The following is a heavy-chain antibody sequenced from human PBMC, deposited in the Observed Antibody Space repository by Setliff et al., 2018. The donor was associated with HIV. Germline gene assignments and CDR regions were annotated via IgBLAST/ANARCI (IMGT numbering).Heavy chain of an antibody. CDR3: ARSIVPVASCYYSFEY. V-gene: IGHV4-39*01. Sequence: PSETLSLTCTVSGGSINSTSYYWGWIRQPPGNGLEWIGSIYHTGSTYYKPSIKSRVTISVDTSKNQFSLRLSSVAAGDTAVYYCARSIVPVASCYYSFEYCGQGTLVTVSS. D-gene: IGHD3-3*01. CDR1: GGSINSTSYY. CDR2: IYHTGST. J-gene: IGHJ4*02.